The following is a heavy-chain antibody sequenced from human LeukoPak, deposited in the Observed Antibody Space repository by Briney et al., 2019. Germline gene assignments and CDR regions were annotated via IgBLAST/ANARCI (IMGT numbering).Heavy chain of an antibody. Sequence: SETLSLTCIVSGGXVSSVGSYWSWIRQPPGKGLEWLGYIYYLETTNYNPSLKSRVTLSVDTSRNQFSLKLTSVTAADTAVYYCARDKGLPQAFDLWGQGTVVTVSS. CDR2: IYYLETT. V-gene: IGHV4-61*08. D-gene: IGHD5/OR15-5a*01. J-gene: IGHJ3*01. CDR1: GGXVSSVGSY. CDR3: ARDKGLPQAFDL.